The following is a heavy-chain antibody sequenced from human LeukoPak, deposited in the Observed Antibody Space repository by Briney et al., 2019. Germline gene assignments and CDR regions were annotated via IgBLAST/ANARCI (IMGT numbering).Heavy chain of an antibody. D-gene: IGHD6-13*01. V-gene: IGHV4-59*01. CDR3: ARSWAAAGFLLDY. CDR2: IYYSGST. J-gene: IGHJ4*02. CDR1: GGSFSGYY. Sequence: SETLSLTCAVYGGSFSGYYWSWIRQPPGKGLEWIGYIYYSGSTNYNPSLKSRVTISVDTSKNQFSLKLSSVTAADTAVYYCARSWAAAGFLLDYWGQGTLVTVSS.